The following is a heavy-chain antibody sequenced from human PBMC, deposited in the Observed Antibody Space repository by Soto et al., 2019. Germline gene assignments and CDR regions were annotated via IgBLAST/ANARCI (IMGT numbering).Heavy chain of an antibody. V-gene: IGHV4-59*08. CDR2: IYYSGST. CDR3: ARAIAVAQAFDI. D-gene: IGHD6-19*01. CDR1: GGSISRYY. Sequence: QVQLQESGPGLVKPSETLSLTCTVSGGSISRYYWSWIRQPPGKGLEWIGYIYYSGSTNYNPSHRSRVTISVDTSKNQFSLKLSSVTAADTAVYYCARAIAVAQAFDIWGQGTMVTVSS. J-gene: IGHJ3*02.